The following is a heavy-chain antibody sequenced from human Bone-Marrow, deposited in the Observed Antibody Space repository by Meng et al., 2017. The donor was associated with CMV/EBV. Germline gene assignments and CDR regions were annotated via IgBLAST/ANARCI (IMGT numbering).Heavy chain of an antibody. CDR3: AKDYRSGYDSTLDY. D-gene: IGHD5-12*01. J-gene: IGHJ4*02. CDR2: IWYDGSNK. CDR1: GFTFSSYG. Sequence: GESLKISCAASGFTFSSYGMHWVRQAPGKGLEWVAVIWYDGSNKYYADSVKGRFTISRDNSKNTLYLQMNSLRAEDTAVYYCAKDYRSGYDSTLDYWGQGTLVTFSS. V-gene: IGHV3-33*06.